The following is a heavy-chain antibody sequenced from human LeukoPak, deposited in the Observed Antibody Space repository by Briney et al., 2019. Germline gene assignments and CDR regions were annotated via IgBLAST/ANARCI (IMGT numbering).Heavy chain of an antibody. Sequence: ASVTVSFKTSGYTFTIYDIHWVRQAPGQGGEGMGIINPSGGSTTYAQKFQGRITMTRDTSTSTVYMDLSSLRPEDTAVYYCARTTVTTYFDYWGQGTLVTVS. V-gene: IGHV1-46*01. D-gene: IGHD4-17*01. CDR3: ARTTVTTYFDY. CDR1: GYTFTIYD. CDR2: INPSGGST. J-gene: IGHJ4*02.